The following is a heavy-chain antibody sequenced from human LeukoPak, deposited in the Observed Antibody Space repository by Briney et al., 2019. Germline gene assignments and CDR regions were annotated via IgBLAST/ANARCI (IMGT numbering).Heavy chain of an antibody. CDR1: GFTFSSYG. Sequence: GGSLRLSCAASGFTFSSYGMHWVRQAPGKGLEWVAFIRYDGSNKYYADSVKGRFTISRDNSKNTLYLQMNSLRAEDTAVYYCAKDFSSAAAGWVDYYYYMDVWGKGTTVTVSS. V-gene: IGHV3-30*02. J-gene: IGHJ6*03. CDR3: AKDFSSAAAGWVDYYYYMDV. D-gene: IGHD6-13*01. CDR2: IRYDGSNK.